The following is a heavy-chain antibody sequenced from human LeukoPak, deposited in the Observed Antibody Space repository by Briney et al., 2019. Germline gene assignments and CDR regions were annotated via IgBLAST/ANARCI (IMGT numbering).Heavy chain of an antibody. V-gene: IGHV3-23*01. CDR3: ARDDVDTTTLDYYGMDV. D-gene: IGHD5-18*01. J-gene: IGHJ6*02. Sequence: GGSLRLSCAASGFTFSSYAMSWVRQAPGKGLEWVSAISGSGGSTYYADSVKGRFTISRDNAKNSLYLQMNSLRAEDTAVYYCARDDVDTTTLDYYGMDVWGQGTTVTVSS. CDR2: ISGSGGST. CDR1: GFTFSSYA.